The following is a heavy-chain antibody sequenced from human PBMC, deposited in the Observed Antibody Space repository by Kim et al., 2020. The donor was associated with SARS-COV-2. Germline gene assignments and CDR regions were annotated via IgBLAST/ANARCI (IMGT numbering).Heavy chain of an antibody. V-gene: IGHV1-46*03. CDR1: GFPFTDFY. D-gene: IGHD5-12*01. J-gene: IGHJ4*02. CDR2: INPTNGNT. CDR3: SRMSSSGSFDY. Sequence: ASVKVSCKASGFPFTDFYMHWVRQAPGQGLEWMGLINPTNGNTWYAQKFQGRITMTGATSTNTIYMELNSLKSDDSALYYCSRMSSSGSFDYWGQGPLVT.